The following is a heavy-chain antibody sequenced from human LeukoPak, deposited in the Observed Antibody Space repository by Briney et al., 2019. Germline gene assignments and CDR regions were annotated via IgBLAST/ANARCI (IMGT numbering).Heavy chain of an antibody. CDR2: ISSSSSYI. Sequence: PGGSLRLSCAASGFTFSSYSMNWVRQAPGKGLEGVSSISSSSSYIYYADSVKGRFTISRDNAKNSLYLQMNSLRAEDTAVYYCARLVDYDFWSNYYYYYYMDVWGKGTTVTVSS. J-gene: IGHJ6*03. D-gene: IGHD3-3*01. V-gene: IGHV3-21*01. CDR1: GFTFSSYS. CDR3: ARLVDYDFWSNYYYYYYMDV.